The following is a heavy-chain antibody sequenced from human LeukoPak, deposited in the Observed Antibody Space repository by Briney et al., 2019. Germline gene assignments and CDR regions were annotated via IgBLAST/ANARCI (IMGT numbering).Heavy chain of an antibody. Sequence: PSETLSLTCTVSGGSISSSNYYWGWIRQPPGKGLEWIGSIYYSGSTYYNPSLKSRVTISGDTSKNQFSLKLSSVTAADTTVYYCARYCGCPGSHPLVCGCFDPWSQGILVTVSS. V-gene: IGHV4-39*01. CDR2: IYYSGST. CDR1: GGSISSSNYY. J-gene: IGHJ5*02. D-gene: IGHD6-25*01. CDR3: ARYCGCPGSHPLVCGCFDP.